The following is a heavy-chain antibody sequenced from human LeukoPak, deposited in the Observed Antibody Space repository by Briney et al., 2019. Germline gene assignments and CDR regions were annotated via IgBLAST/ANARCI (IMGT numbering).Heavy chain of an antibody. CDR3: ARHRFGHLFDY. J-gene: IGHJ4*02. Sequence: SETLFLTCTVSGDSISGYYWSWIRQPPGKGLEWIGYVYHTGHTHYSPSLKSRVTVSLDTSRNQVSLILSSVTAADTAVYYCARHRFGHLFDYWGQGTLVTVSS. D-gene: IGHD3-16*01. V-gene: IGHV4-59*01. CDR1: GDSISGYY. CDR2: VYHTGHT.